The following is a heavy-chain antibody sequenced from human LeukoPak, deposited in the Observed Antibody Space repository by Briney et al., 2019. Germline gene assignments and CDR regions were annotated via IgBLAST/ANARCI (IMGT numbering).Heavy chain of an antibody. CDR3: ASLSYYDFWSGYQRLDY. J-gene: IGHJ4*02. CDR2: IIPIFGTA. CDR1: GYTFTSYG. D-gene: IGHD3-3*01. V-gene: IGHV1-69*13. Sequence: ASVKVSCKASGYTFTSYGISWVRQAPGQGLEWMGGIIPIFGTANYAQKFQGRVTITADESTSTAYMELSSLRSEDTAVYYCASLSYYDFWSGYQRLDYWGQGTLVTVSS.